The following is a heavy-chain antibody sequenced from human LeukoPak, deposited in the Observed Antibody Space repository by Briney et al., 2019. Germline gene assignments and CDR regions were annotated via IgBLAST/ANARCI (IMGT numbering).Heavy chain of an antibody. V-gene: IGHV1-2*02. D-gene: IGHD2-2*03. Sequence: ASVKVSCKASGYTFTGYYMHWVRQAPGQGLEWMGWINPNSGGTNYAQKFQGRVTMTRDTSISTAYMELGRLRSDDTAVYYCARDLGYCSSTSCRNWFDPWGQGTLVTVSS. CDR2: INPNSGGT. CDR1: GYTFTGYY. CDR3: ARDLGYCSSTSCRNWFDP. J-gene: IGHJ5*02.